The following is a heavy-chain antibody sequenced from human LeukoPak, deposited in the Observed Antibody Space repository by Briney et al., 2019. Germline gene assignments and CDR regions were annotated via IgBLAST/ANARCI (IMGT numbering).Heavy chain of an antibody. CDR2: INVDGSTT. Sequence: PGGSLRLSCAASGFTLSSYWMHWVRQAPGKGLVWVTRINVDGSTTNYAESAKGRFTISRDNAKNTVYLQMNSLRVEDTAVYYCTRDRQQLVFDNWAQGTLVTVSS. D-gene: IGHD6-13*01. V-gene: IGHV3-74*01. J-gene: IGHJ4*02. CDR1: GFTLSSYW. CDR3: TRDRQQLVFDN.